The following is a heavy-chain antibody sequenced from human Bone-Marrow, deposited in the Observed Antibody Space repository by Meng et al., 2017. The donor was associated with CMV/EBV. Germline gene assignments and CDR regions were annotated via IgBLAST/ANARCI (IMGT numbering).Heavy chain of an antibody. V-gene: IGHV4-39*07. CDR1: GGSISSSSYY. D-gene: IGHD3-22*01. J-gene: IGHJ5*02. CDR2: INHSGST. CDR3: ARDYYDSTPYRWFDP. Sequence: SETLSLTCTVSGGSISSSSYYWGWIRQPPGKGLEWIGEINHSGSTNYNPSLKSRVTISVDTSKNQFSLKLSSVTAADTAVYYCARDYYDSTPYRWFDPWGQGTLVTVSS.